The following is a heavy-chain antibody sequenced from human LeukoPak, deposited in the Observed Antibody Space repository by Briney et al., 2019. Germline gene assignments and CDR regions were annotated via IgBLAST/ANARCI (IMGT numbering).Heavy chain of an antibody. D-gene: IGHD3-3*01. V-gene: IGHV3-48*04. CDR3: SGRGGSGYFNLDC. CDR2: ISSSSSTI. J-gene: IGHJ4*02. CDR1: GFAFSSYS. Sequence: GGSLRLSCTASGFAFSSYSMNWVRQAPGKGLEWVSYISSSSSTIYYADSVKGRFTISRDNAQNSLYLQMNSLSAEDTAVYYCSGRGGSGYFNLDCWGQGTLVTVSS.